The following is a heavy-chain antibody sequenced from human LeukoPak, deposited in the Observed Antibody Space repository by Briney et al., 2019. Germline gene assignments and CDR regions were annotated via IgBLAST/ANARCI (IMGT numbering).Heavy chain of an antibody. CDR1: GFTFNNYA. CDR2: LSGGSTIT. CDR3: AKEMTYSSGWKVGDY. D-gene: IGHD6-19*01. J-gene: IGHJ4*02. V-gene: IGHV3-23*01. Sequence: GGSLRLSCVASGFTFNNYAMTWVRQTPGKGLEWVSTLSGGSTITYYADSVKGRFTISRDNSKNTLYLQMSSLRDEDTAVYFCAKEMTYSSGWKVGDYWGQGTLVTVSS.